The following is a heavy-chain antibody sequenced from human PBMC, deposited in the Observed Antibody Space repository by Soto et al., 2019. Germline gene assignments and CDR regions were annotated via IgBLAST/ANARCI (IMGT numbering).Heavy chain of an antibody. V-gene: IGHV3-11*01. J-gene: IGHJ4*02. CDR2: IISSGSTI. D-gene: IGHD3-16*02. CDR1: GFTFIYYY. Sequence: GGSLRLSCAASGFTFIYYYMSWIRQAPGKGLEWVSYIISSGSTIYYADSVKGRFTISRDNAKNSLYLQMNSLRAEDTAVYYCARDYVWGSYRYPPYWGQGTLVTVSS. CDR3: ARDYVWGSYRYPPY.